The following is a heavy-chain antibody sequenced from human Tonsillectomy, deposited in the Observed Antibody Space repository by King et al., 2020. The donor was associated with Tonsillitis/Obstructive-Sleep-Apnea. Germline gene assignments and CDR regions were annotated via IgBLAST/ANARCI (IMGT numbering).Heavy chain of an antibody. CDR3: TRARTSNDFRSSDDLDC. CDR1: GFTFGDYG. V-gene: IGHV3-49*04. CDR2: IRSKDYGGTT. J-gene: IGHJ4*02. Sequence: VQLVESGGGLVQPGRSLRLSCTGSGFTFGDYGVSWVRQAPGKGLEWVSFIRSKDYGGTTEYAASVKGRFTISSDDSKCIAYLQMNSLKNEDTVVYFCTRARTSNDFRSSDDLDCWGQGTLVTVSS. D-gene: IGHD3-3*01.